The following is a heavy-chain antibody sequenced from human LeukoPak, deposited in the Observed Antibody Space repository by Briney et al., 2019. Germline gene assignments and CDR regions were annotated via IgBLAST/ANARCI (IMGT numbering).Heavy chain of an antibody. CDR1: GFTFSTYD. CDR3: AKDFGEAAFDI. D-gene: IGHD3-10*01. J-gene: IGHJ3*02. CDR2: ISYDGSDK. V-gene: IGHV3-30*18. Sequence: GGSLRLSCAASGFTFSTYDMHWVRQAPGKGLEWVAIISYDGSDKYYADSVRGRFTISRDNSKNTLYLQMNSLRAEDTAVYYCAKDFGEAAFDIWGQGTMVTVSS.